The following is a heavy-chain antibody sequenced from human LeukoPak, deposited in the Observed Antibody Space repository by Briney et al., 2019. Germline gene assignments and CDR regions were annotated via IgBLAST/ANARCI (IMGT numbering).Heavy chain of an antibody. Sequence: SETLSLTCTVSGGSISSYYWSWIRQPPGKGLEWIGCIYYSGSTNYNPSLKSRVTISVDTSKNQFSLKLSSVTAADTAVYYCARVNVAAAWNYYYYYMDVWGKGTTVTVSS. CDR1: GGSISSYY. CDR2: IYYSGST. D-gene: IGHD6-13*01. V-gene: IGHV4-59*01. CDR3: ARVNVAAAWNYYYYYMDV. J-gene: IGHJ6*03.